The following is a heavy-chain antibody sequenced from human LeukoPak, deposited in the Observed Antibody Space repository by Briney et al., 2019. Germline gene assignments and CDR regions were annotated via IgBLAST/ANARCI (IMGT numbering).Heavy chain of an antibody. CDR2: IYSGGTT. V-gene: IGHV3-53*01. J-gene: IGHJ4*02. CDR3: AREAGYSLDY. CDR1: GVTVSNNY. Sequence: HAGGSLRLSCAASGVTVSNNYMTWVRQAPGKGLEWVSVIYSGGTTYYADSVKGRFTISRDNSKNTVYLQMNSLRAEDTAVYYCAREAGYSLDYWGQGTLVSVSS. D-gene: IGHD5-18*01.